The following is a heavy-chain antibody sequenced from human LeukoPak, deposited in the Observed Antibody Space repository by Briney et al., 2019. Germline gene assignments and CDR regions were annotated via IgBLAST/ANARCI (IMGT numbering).Heavy chain of an antibody. D-gene: IGHD3-22*01. V-gene: IGHV3-53*01. CDR1: GFTVSSNY. CDR3: ARDSSSYYDSSGYPLYYYYGMDV. Sequence: GGPLRLSCAASGFTVSSNYMSWVRQAPGKGLEWVSVIYSGGSTYYADSVKGRFTISRDNSKNTLYLQMNSLRAEDTAVYYCARDSSSYYDSSGYPLYYYYGMDVWGQGTTVTVSS. CDR2: IYSGGST. J-gene: IGHJ6*02.